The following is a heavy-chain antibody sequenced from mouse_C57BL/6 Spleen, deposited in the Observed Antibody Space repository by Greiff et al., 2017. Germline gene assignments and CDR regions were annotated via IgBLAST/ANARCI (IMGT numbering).Heavy chain of an antibody. Sequence: VQLQQPGAELVRPGSSVKLSCKASGYTFTSYWMDWVKQRPGQGLEWIGNIYPSDSETHYNQKFKDKATLTVDKSSSTAYMQLSSLTSEDSAVYYCARTTCDGYYVGYFDVWGTGTTVTVSS. CDR2: IYPSDSET. V-gene: IGHV1-61*01. CDR1: GYTFTSYW. J-gene: IGHJ1*03. CDR3: ARTTCDGYYVGYFDV. D-gene: IGHD2-3*01.